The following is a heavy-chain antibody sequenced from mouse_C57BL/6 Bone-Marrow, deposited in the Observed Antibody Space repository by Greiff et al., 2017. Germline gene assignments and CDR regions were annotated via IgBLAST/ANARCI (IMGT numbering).Heavy chain of an antibody. J-gene: IGHJ3*01. Sequence: DVQLVQSGGGLVKPGGSLKLSCAASGFTFSDYGMHWVRQAPEKGLEWVAYISSGSSTIYYADTVKGPFTLSRDNAKNTLFLQMTSLTSDDTSMYYCARTGFAYWGQGTLVTVSA. CDR2: ISSGSSTI. V-gene: IGHV5-17*01. CDR1: GFTFSDYG. CDR3: ARTGFAY.